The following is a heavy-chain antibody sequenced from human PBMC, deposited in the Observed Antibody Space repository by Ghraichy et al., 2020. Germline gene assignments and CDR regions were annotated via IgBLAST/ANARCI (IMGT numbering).Heavy chain of an antibody. J-gene: IGHJ6*02. D-gene: IGHD4/OR15-4a*01. Sequence: GSLRLSCAASGFTFSVYAMHWVRQAPGKGLEWVTFISYDGNKEYYADSVKGRFTISRDNSKNTLYLQMNSLRPEDTALYYCASARYSTMVAYYYYGMDVWGHGTTVTVSS. CDR2: ISYDGNKE. CDR1: GFTFSVYA. V-gene: IGHV3-30*04. CDR3: ASARYSTMVAYYYYGMDV.